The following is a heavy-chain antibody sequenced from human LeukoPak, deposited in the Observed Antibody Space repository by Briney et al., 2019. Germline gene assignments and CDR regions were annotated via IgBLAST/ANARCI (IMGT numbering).Heavy chain of an antibody. D-gene: IGHD3-9*01. CDR1: EFTFSSYS. CDR3: AKDAPIYDILTGYPNWFDP. J-gene: IGHJ5*02. CDR2: ISGSGGST. Sequence: GGSLRLSCAASEFTFSSYSMNWVRQAPGKGLEWVSAISGSGGSTYYADSVKGRFTISRDNSKNTLYLQMNSLRAEDTAVYYCAKDAPIYDILTGYPNWFDPWGQGTLVTVSS. V-gene: IGHV3-23*01.